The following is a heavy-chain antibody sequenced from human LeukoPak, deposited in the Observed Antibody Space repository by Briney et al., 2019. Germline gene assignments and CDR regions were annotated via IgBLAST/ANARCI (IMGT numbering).Heavy chain of an antibody. CDR2: INHSGST. CDR1: GGSFSGYY. CDR3: ARARYGDYDNY. J-gene: IGHJ4*02. Sequence: SETLSLTCAVYGGSFSGYYWSWIRQPPGKGLEWIGEINHSGSTNYNPSLKSRVTISVDTSKNQFSLKLSSVTAADTAVYYCARARYGDYDNYWGQGTLVTGSS. D-gene: IGHD4-17*01. V-gene: IGHV4-34*01.